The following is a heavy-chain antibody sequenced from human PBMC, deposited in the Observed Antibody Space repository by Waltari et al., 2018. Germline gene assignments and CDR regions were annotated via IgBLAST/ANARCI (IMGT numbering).Heavy chain of an antibody. V-gene: IGHV4-34*01. CDR3: ARGLWWSGYAFDI. Sequence: QVQLQQWGAGLLKPSETLSLTCAVYGGSFRGDYWSWIRPPPGKGLEWIGEINHSGSTNYNPSLKSRVTISVDTSKNQFSLKLSSVTAADTAVYYCARGLWWSGYAFDIWGQGTMVTVSS. CDR2: INHSGST. CDR1: GGSFRGDY. D-gene: IGHD3-3*01. J-gene: IGHJ3*02.